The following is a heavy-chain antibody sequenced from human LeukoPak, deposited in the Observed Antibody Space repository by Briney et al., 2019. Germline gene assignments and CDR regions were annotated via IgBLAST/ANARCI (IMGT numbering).Heavy chain of an antibody. CDR1: GFTFSSYA. CDR3: AKVGGVIGAFDI. CDR2: ISGSGGST. J-gene: IGHJ3*02. Sequence: GGSLRLSCAASGFTFSSYAMSWVRQAPGKRLEWVSAISGSGGSTYYADSVKGRFTISRDNSKNTLYLQMNSLRAEDTAVYYCAKVGGVIGAFDIWGQGTMVTVSS. V-gene: IGHV3-23*01. D-gene: IGHD3-16*01.